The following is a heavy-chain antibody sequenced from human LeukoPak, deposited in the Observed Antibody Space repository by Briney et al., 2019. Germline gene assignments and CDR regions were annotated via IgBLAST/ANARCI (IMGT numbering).Heavy chain of an antibody. D-gene: IGHD2-21*02. Sequence: GGSLRLSCAASGFTFSSYSMNWVRQAPGKGLEWVSSISSSSSYIYYADSVKGRFTISRDNAKNSLYLQMNNLRAEDTAVYYCARDSSVVVTAKNDYWGQGTLVTVSS. J-gene: IGHJ4*02. CDR3: ARDSSVVVTAKNDY. CDR1: GFTFSSYS. CDR2: ISSSSSYI. V-gene: IGHV3-21*01.